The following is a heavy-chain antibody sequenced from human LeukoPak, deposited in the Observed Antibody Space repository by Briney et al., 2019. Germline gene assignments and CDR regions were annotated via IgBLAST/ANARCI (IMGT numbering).Heavy chain of an antibody. J-gene: IGHJ4*02. Sequence: SETLSLTCAVYGGSFSGYYWSWIRQPPGKGLEWIGEINHSGSTNYNPSLKSRVTISVDTSKNQFSLKLSSVTAADTAVYYCARGRHAELGAAPFYWGQRTMVTVSS. CDR2: INHSGST. CDR3: ARGRHAELGAAPFY. V-gene: IGHV4-34*01. CDR1: GGSFSGYY. D-gene: IGHD1-26*01.